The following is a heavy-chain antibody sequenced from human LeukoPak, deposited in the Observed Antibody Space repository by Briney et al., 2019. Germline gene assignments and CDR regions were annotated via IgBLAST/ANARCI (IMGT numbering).Heavy chain of an antibody. CDR1: GYTLTELS. D-gene: IGHD3-9*01. Sequence: GASVKVSCKVSGYTLTELSMHWVRQAPGKGLEWMGGFDPEDGETIYAQKFQGRVTMTEDTSTDTAYMELSSLRSEDTAVYYCATDVLRYFEWLGKGSLHAFDIWGQGTMVTVSS. V-gene: IGHV1-24*01. CDR2: FDPEDGET. CDR3: ATDVLRYFEWLGKGSLHAFDI. J-gene: IGHJ3*02.